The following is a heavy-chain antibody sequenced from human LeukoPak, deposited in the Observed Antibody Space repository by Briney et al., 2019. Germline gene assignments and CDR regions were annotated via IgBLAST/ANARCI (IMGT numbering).Heavy chain of an antibody. Sequence: ASVKVSCKASGYTFTGYYMHWVRQAPGQGLEWMGWINPNSGGTNYAQKFQGRVTMTRDTSISTAYMELSRLRSDDTAVYYCARVNYYDFWSGYYETWGQGTLVTVSS. CDR2: INPNSGGT. CDR1: GYTFTGYY. D-gene: IGHD3-3*01. V-gene: IGHV1-2*02. J-gene: IGHJ4*02. CDR3: ARVNYYDFWSGYYET.